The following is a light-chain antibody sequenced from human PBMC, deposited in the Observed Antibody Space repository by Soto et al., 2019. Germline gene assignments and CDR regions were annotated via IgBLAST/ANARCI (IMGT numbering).Light chain of an antibody. V-gene: IGKV1-39*01. Sequence: DIQMTQSPSSLSASVGDRAIITFRTSQSISNYLNWYQHKPGKAPKVLISAASNLQSGVPSRFSGSGSVTVFTLTISSLQPEDFATYFCQQSYTLSPLTFGGGTKVDIK. CDR2: AAS. CDR3: QQSYTLSPLT. J-gene: IGKJ4*01. CDR1: QSISNY.